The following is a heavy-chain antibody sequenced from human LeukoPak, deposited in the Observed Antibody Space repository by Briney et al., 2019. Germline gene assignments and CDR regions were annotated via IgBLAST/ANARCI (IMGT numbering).Heavy chain of an antibody. CDR1: GFTFSSYG. D-gene: IGHD3-10*01. CDR3: AKDGVGNFDY. CDR2: IRYDGSLK. Sequence: GGSLRLSCAASGFTFSSYGMHWVRQAPGKGLEWETFIRYDGSLKYYADSVKGRFTISRDNSKNTLFLQMNSLRAEDTAVYYCAKDGVGNFDYWGQGTLVTVSS. V-gene: IGHV3-30*02. J-gene: IGHJ4*02.